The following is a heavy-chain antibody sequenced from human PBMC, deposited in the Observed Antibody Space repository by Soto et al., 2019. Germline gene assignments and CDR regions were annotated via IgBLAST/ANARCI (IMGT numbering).Heavy chain of an antibody. J-gene: IGHJ4*02. CDR1: GGTFSSYA. V-gene: IGHV1-69*12. Sequence: QVQLVQSGAEVKKPGSSVKVSCKASGGTFSSYAFSWVRQAPGQGLEWMGGIIPIFGTANYAQKFQGRVTITADESTSTASMELSSLRSEDTAVYYCARVRVRFWEWLGAEGWGQGTRVTVSS. D-gene: IGHD3-3*01. CDR2: IIPIFGTA. CDR3: ARVRVRFWEWLGAEG.